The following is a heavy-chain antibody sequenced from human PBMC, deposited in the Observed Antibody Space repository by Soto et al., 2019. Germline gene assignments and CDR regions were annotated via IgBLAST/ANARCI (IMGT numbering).Heavy chain of an antibody. V-gene: IGHV4-59*01. Sequence: SETLSLTCTVSGGSISSYYWSWIRQPPGKGLEWIGYIYYSGSTNYNPSLKSRVTISVNTSKNQFSLKLSSVTAADTAVYYCARGPRWELLRMETLFDYWGQGTLVTVSS. CDR2: IYYSGST. CDR3: ARGPRWELLRMETLFDY. J-gene: IGHJ4*02. D-gene: IGHD1-26*01. CDR1: GGSISSYY.